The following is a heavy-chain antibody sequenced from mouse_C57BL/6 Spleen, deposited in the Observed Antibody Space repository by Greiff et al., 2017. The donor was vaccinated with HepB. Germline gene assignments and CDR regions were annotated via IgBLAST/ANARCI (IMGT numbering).Heavy chain of an antibody. D-gene: IGHD2-3*01. CDR1: GFTFSSYA. CDR2: ISSGGDYI. Sequence: DVMLVESGEGLVKPGGSLKLSCAASGFTFSSYAMSWVRQTPEKRLEWVAYISSGGDYIYYADTVKGRFTISRDNARNTLYLQMSSLKSEDTAMYYCTRDLDGSYAMDYWGQGTSVTVSS. CDR3: TRDLDGSYAMDY. V-gene: IGHV5-9-1*02. J-gene: IGHJ4*01.